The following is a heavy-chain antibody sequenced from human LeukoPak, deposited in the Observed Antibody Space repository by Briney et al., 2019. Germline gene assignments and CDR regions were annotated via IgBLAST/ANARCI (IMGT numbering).Heavy chain of an antibody. V-gene: IGHV4-61*01. CDR2: IYYSGST. CDR3: ARVDYYDSSGSSYYYGMDV. Sequence: PSETLSLTCTVSGGSVSSGSYYWSWIRQPPGKGLEWIGYIYYSGSTNYNPSLKSRVTISVDTSKNQFSLKLSSVTAADTAVYYCARVDYYDSSGSSYYYGMDVWGQGTTVTVSS. D-gene: IGHD3-22*01. CDR1: GGSVSSGSYY. J-gene: IGHJ6*02.